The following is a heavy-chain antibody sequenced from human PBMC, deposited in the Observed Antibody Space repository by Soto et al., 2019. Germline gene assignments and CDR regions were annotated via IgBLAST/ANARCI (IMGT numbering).Heavy chain of an antibody. D-gene: IGHD2-15*01. CDR2: MNPNSGNT. V-gene: IGHV1-8*01. J-gene: IGHJ6*03. Sequence: QVQLVQSGAEVKKPGASVKVSCKASGYTFTSYDINWVRQATGQGPEWMGWMNPNSGNTGYAQKFQGRVTMTRNTAISTAYMELSSLRSEDTAVYYCAREFQRAVVAATQTDYYYYMDVWGKGTTVTVSS. CDR3: AREFQRAVVAATQTDYYYYMDV. CDR1: GYTFTSYD.